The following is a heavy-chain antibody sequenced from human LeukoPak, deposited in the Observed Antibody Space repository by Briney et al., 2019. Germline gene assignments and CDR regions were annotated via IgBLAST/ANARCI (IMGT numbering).Heavy chain of an antibody. CDR2: IYTSGST. Sequence: SQTLSLTCTVSGGSISSGSYYGSWIRQPAGKGLEWIGRIYTSGSTNYNPSLKSRVTMSVDTSKNQFSLKLSSVTAADTAVYYCARDHPSIAVAGTDVYWGQGTLVTVSS. CDR3: ARDHPSIAVAGTDVY. CDR1: GGSISSGSYY. V-gene: IGHV4-61*02. J-gene: IGHJ4*02. D-gene: IGHD6-19*01.